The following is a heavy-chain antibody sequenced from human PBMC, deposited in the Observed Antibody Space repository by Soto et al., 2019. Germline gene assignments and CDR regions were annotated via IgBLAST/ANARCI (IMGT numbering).Heavy chain of an antibody. V-gene: IGHV3-30*18. Sequence: QVQLVESGGGVVQPGRSLRLSCAASGFTFSSYGMHWVRQAPGKGLEWVAVISYDGSNKYYADSVKGRFTISRDNSKNTLYLQMNSLRAEDTAVYYCAKDLITGDDHTPDYWGQGTLLTVSS. J-gene: IGHJ4*02. D-gene: IGHD2-15*01. CDR3: AKDLITGDDHTPDY. CDR1: GFTFSSYG. CDR2: ISYDGSNK.